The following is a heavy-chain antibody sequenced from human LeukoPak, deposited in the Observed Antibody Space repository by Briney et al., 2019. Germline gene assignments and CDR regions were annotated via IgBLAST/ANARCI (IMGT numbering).Heavy chain of an antibody. V-gene: IGHV4-59*08. CDR1: GGSISSYY. CDR2: IYYSGST. Sequence: SETLSLTCTVSGGSISSYYWSWIRQPPGKGLEWIGYIYYSGSTNYNPSLKSRVTISVDTSKNQFSLKLSSVTAADTAVYYCARRGPRGAFDIWGQGTMVTVS. D-gene: IGHD3-10*01. CDR3: ARRGPRGAFDI. J-gene: IGHJ3*02.